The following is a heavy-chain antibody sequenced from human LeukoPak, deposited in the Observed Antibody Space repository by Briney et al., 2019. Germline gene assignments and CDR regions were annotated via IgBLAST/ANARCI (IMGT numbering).Heavy chain of an antibody. CDR2: ISTSSSYK. D-gene: IGHD6-19*01. Sequence: GGSLRLSCAASGFTFSTFSTYSMNWVRQAPGKGLEWVSFISTSSSYKYYADSVKGRFTISRDNAKNSLYLQMNSLRAEDTAVYYCARVRPGQWLLRDAFGIWGQGTMVTVSS. J-gene: IGHJ3*02. V-gene: IGHV3-21*01. CDR3: ARVRPGQWLLRDAFGI. CDR1: GFTFSTFSTYS.